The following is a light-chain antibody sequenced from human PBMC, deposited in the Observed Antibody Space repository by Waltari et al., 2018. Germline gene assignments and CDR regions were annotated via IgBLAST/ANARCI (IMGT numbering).Light chain of an antibody. J-gene: IGLJ1*01. Sequence: QSVLTQPPSASGSPGQSVTISCTGSSSDIGAYKYVSWYQQYPGKGPKLIIYDTNKRPSGIPDRSSAAKSGNTASLTISGLQAEDEADYHCSSYAGGYVHYVFGTRTKVT. CDR3: SSYAGGYVHYV. CDR1: SSDIGAYKY. V-gene: IGLV2-8*01. CDR2: DTN.